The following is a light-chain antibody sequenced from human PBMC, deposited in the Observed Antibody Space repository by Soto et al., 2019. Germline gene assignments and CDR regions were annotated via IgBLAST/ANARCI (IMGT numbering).Light chain of an antibody. CDR1: QSVRDN. Sequence: EIVMTHSPATLSVSPGERATLSCRASQSVRDNLAWYQQKPGQAPRLLIYGASTRATGIPARFSGSGSGTEFTIIINSLQSEDFALYFCQQSNNSPYTFGQWTKLEIK. CDR2: GAS. J-gene: IGKJ2*01. V-gene: IGKV3-15*01. CDR3: QQSNNSPYT.